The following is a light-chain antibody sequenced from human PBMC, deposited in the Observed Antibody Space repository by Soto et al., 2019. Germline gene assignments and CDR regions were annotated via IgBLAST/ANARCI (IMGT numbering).Light chain of an antibody. V-gene: IGKV3D-15*01. CDR1: QSVSTN. Sequence: EIVMTQSPATLSVSPGEGATLSCRASQSVSTNLAWYQQKPGQAPRLLIYGASTRATSIPARFSGSGSGAEFTLTISSLQSEDFAVYFCQQYSNWVTFGGGTKVEIE. J-gene: IGKJ4*01. CDR2: GAS. CDR3: QQYSNWVT.